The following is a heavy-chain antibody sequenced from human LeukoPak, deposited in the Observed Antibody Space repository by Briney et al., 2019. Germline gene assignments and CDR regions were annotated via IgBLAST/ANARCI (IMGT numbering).Heavy chain of an antibody. V-gene: IGHV3-30*18. CDR1: GFTFSSYG. CDR3: AKDQVRGDIVVVPAAPDDY. J-gene: IGHJ4*02. D-gene: IGHD2-2*01. CDR2: ISYDGSNK. Sequence: GGSLRLSCAASGFTFSSYGMHWVRKAPGKGLEWVAVISYDGSNKYYADSVKGRFTLSRDNSKNTLYLQMNSLRAEDTAVYYCAKDQVRGDIVVVPAAPDDYWGQGTLVTVSS.